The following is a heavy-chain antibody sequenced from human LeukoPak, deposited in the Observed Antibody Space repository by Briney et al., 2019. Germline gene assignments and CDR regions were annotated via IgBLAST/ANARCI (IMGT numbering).Heavy chain of an antibody. CDR2: IKRDGSST. J-gene: IGHJ4*02. D-gene: IGHD6-13*01. CDR3: ARRGGDSSSWSDY. V-gene: IGHV3-74*01. Sequence: PGGSLRLSCGASGFTFSNYWVHWVRHAPGKGRVWVALIKRDGSSTTYADSVKGRFTISRDNANNTLYLQMNSLRAEDTAVYYCARRGGDSSSWSDYWGQGTLVTVSS. CDR1: GFTFSNYW.